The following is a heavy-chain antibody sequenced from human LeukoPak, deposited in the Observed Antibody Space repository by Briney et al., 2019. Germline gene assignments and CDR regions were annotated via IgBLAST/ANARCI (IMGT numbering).Heavy chain of an antibody. J-gene: IGHJ3*02. CDR1: GFTFSSSA. CDR2: ISDSGRST. CDR3: AKDRQWLDAFDI. V-gene: IGHV3-23*01. D-gene: IGHD6-19*01. Sequence: PGGSLRLSCAASGFTFSSSAMSWVRQAPGKGLEWVSTISDSGRSTYYADSVKGRFTVSRDSSKNTLYLQMNSLRVWDMAVYYCAKDRQWLDAFDIWGQGTMVTVSS.